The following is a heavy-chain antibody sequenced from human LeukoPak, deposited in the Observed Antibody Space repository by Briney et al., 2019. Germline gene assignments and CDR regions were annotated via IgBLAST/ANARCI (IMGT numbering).Heavy chain of an antibody. Sequence: GGSLRLSCVASGFSFSSYWMSWVRQAPGKGLEWVSAISGGGGSTYYADSVKGRFTISRDNSKNTLYLQMNSLRAEDTAVYYCAKHYGSTVTTIDYWGQGTLVTVSS. CDR1: GFSFSSYW. J-gene: IGHJ4*02. CDR2: ISGGGGST. V-gene: IGHV3-23*01. D-gene: IGHD4-17*01. CDR3: AKHYGSTVTTIDY.